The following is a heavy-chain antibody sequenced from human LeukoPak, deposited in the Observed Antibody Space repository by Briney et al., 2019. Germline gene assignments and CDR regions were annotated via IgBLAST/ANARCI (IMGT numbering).Heavy chain of an antibody. CDR1: GYTFTSYG. J-gene: IGHJ4*02. CDR3: ARDPWTAMESFNYFDY. CDR2: ISAYNGNT. Sequence: GASVKVSCKASGYTFTSYGISWVRQAPGQGLEWMGWISAYNGNTNYAQKFQGRVTITRDTSASTAYMELSSLRSEDTAVYYCARDPWTAMESFNYFDYWGQGTLVTVSS. V-gene: IGHV1-18*01. D-gene: IGHD5-18*01.